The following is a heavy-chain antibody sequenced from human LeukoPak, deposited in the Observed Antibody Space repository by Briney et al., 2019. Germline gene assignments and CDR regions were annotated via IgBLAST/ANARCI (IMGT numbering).Heavy chain of an antibody. D-gene: IGHD2-15*01. CDR1: GFTFSSFG. CDR3: ARDMPGYCSGGSCYSGMDV. V-gene: IGHV3-33*01. CDR2: IWYDGSHQ. J-gene: IGHJ6*02. Sequence: GGSLRLSCAASGFTFSSFGMHWVRQAPGKGLEWGAVIWYDGSHQYYADSVKGRFTISRDNSRNTLFLQMHTLSVDDTAVYYCARDMPGYCSGGSCYSGMDVWGQGTTVTVSS.